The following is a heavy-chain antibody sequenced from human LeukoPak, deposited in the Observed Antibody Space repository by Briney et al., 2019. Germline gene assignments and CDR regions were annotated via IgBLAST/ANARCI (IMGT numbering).Heavy chain of an antibody. CDR3: ARALIIAAHFDF. Sequence: GGSLRHSCAPSGFPFRGYWMTWVRHAPGEGLEWVANIKQDGGEKYYVDSVKGRFSISRDNVKNSLYLQMNSLRAKDTAVYYCARALIIAAHFDFWGQGTLVTVSS. J-gene: IGHJ4*02. V-gene: IGHV3-7*05. CDR2: IKQDGGEK. CDR1: GFPFRGYW. D-gene: IGHD6-6*01.